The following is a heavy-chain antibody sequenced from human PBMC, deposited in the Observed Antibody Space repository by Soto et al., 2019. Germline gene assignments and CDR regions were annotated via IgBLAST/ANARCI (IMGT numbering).Heavy chain of an antibody. CDR1: GVTFNNAG. J-gene: IGHJ4*02. CDR2: IKTKVDGGTT. Sequence: PGGSLRLSCTASGVTFNNAGMNWVRQAPGKGLEWVGRIKTKVDGGTTDYAAPVKGRFTISRDDSNGTLYLQMNSLETEDTAVYSCTTDFRPRRWEGAHYWGQGTLVTVSS. CDR3: TTDFRPRRWEGAHY. D-gene: IGHD1-26*01. V-gene: IGHV3-15*07.